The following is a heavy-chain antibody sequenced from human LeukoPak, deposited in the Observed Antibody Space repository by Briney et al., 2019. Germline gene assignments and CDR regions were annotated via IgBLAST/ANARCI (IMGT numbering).Heavy chain of an antibody. D-gene: IGHD1-26*01. V-gene: IGHV3-7*01. CDR3: ARSYSGSSLNWFDP. CDR1: GFTFSSSW. CDR2: INQDGGEI. J-gene: IGHJ5*02. Sequence: PGGSLRLSCAASGFTFSSSWMTWVRQAPGKGLEWVASINQDGGEIHYVDSVKGRFTISRDNAKNSLYLQMNSLRAEDTAVYYCARSYSGSSLNWFDPWGQGTLVTVSS.